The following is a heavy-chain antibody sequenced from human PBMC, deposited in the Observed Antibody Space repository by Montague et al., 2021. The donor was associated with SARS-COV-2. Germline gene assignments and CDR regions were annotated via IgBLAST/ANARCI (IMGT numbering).Heavy chain of an antibody. CDR3: ARGSPHFDCWRGHYGDNYYMDF. CDR1: GASITSKTHY. V-gene: IGHV4-61*02. J-gene: IGHJ6*03. D-gene: IGHD3-3*01. Sequence: TLSLTCTVSGASITSKTHYWDWVRQPAGKGLEWIGRLLTSGATNFNPPLKSRLTISRDTSKNEFYLKLSSVTAADTAVYYCARGSPHFDCWRGHYGDNYYMDFWGKGTTVTVS. CDR2: LLTSGAT.